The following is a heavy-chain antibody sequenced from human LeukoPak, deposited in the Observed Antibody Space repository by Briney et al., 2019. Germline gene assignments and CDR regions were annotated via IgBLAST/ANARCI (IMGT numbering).Heavy chain of an antibody. V-gene: IGHV4-39*01. CDR2: IYHSGNT. Sequence: SETLSLTCTVSGGSISGSPYYWGWIRQPPGKGLEWIGSIYHSGNTYYNPSLKSRLTMSVDTSKNQFSLKLSSVTAADTAVYFCARHFSSGWYIFNFWGQGTLVTVS. J-gene: IGHJ4*02. CDR1: GGSISGSPYY. CDR3: ARHFSSGWYIFNF. D-gene: IGHD6-19*01.